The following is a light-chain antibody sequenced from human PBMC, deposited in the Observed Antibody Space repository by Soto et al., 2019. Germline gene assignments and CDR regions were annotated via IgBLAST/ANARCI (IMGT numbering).Light chain of an antibody. V-gene: IGKV3-20*01. Sequence: EIELTQSPGTLSLSPGERATLSCRASQSVSSSTSLAWYQQKTGQAPRLLIYGASSRAVGVPDRFSGSGSGTDFTLTISRLEPEDFAVYYCQQYGDSTLTFGGGTKVDIK. CDR3: QQYGDSTLT. CDR2: GAS. CDR1: QSVSSSTS. J-gene: IGKJ4*01.